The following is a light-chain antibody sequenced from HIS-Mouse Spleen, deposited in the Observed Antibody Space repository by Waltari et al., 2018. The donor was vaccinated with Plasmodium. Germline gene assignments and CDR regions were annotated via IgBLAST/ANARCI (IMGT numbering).Light chain of an antibody. CDR3: SSYAGSNNLV. J-gene: IGLJ2*01. Sequence: QSALTQPPSASGSPGQSVTISCTGTRSDVGGFNYVSWYQQPPGKAPKPMIYEVRNRPSGVPDRFSGSKSGNTASLTVSGLQAEDEADYYCSSYAGSNNLVFGGGTKLTVL. CDR1: RSDVGGFNY. CDR2: EVR. V-gene: IGLV2-8*01.